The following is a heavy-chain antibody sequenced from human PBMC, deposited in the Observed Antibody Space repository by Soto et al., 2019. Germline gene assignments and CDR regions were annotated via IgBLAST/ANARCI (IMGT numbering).Heavy chain of an antibody. Sequence: GESLRLSCAASGFTFSSYAMHWVRQAPGKGLEWVAVISYDGSNKYYADSVKGRFTISRDNSKNTLYLQMNSLRAEDTAVYYCSRETYGGNSVQYFDYWGQGTLVTVSS. D-gene: IGHD2-21*02. CDR3: SRETYGGNSVQYFDY. J-gene: IGHJ4*02. CDR1: GFTFSSYA. V-gene: IGHV3-30-3*01. CDR2: ISYDGSNK.